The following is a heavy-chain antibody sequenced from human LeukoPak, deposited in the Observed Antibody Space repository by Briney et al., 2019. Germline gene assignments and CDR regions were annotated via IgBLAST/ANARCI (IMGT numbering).Heavy chain of an antibody. CDR2: IWYDGSNK. J-gene: IGHJ6*03. CDR1: GFTFSSYG. Sequence: GGSLRLSCAASGFTFSSYGMHWVRQAPGKGLEWVAVIWYDGSNKYYADSVKGRFTISRDNSRNTLYLQMNSLRAEDTAVYYCAKTSGYPPQDYYMDVWGKGTTITVSS. D-gene: IGHD3-22*01. CDR3: AKTSGYPPQDYYMDV. V-gene: IGHV3-33*06.